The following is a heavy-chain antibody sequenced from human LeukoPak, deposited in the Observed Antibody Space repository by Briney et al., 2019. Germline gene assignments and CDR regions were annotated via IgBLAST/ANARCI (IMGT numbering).Heavy chain of an antibody. V-gene: IGHV3-9*01. D-gene: IGHD3-22*01. Sequence: GGSLRLSCAASGFTFDDYAIHWVRQAPGKGLEWVSGISWNSGSIGYADSVKGRFTISRDNAKNSLYLQMNSLRAEDTALYYCAKDMKDSSAITGFDYWGQGTLVSVSS. CDR2: ISWNSGSI. CDR1: GFTFDDYA. J-gene: IGHJ4*02. CDR3: AKDMKDSSAITGFDY.